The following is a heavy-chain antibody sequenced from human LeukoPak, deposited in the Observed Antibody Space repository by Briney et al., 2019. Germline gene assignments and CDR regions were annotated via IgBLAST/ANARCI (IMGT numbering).Heavy chain of an antibody. CDR1: GGTFSSYA. V-gene: IGHV1-69*01. CDR2: IIPIFGTA. J-gene: IGHJ5*02. CDR3: ASFLGEGCSSTSCYIASWFDP. Sequence: SVKVSCKASGGTFSSYAISWVRQGPGQGLEWMGGIIPIFGTANYAQKFQGRVTITADESTSTAYMELSSLRSEDTAVYYCASFLGEGCSSTSCYIASWFDPWGQGTLVTVSS. D-gene: IGHD2-2*02.